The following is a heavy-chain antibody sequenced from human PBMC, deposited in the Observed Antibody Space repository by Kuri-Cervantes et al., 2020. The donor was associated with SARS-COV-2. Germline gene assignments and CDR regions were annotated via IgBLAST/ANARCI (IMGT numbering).Heavy chain of an antibody. CDR2: ISYDGSNK. CDR3: ARVYGDYWGDYYYGMDV. V-gene: IGHV3-30-3*01. CDR1: GFTFSSYA. J-gene: IGHJ6*02. D-gene: IGHD4-17*01. Sequence: GESLKISCAASGFTFSSYAMHWVRQAPGKGLEWVAVISYDGSNKYYADSVKGRFTISRDNSKTTLYLQMNSLRAEDTAVYYCARVYGDYWGDYYYGMDVWGQGTTVTVSS.